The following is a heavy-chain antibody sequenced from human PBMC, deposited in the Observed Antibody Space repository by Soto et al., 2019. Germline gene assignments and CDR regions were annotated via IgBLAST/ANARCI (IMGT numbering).Heavy chain of an antibody. CDR1: GFTFSSYA. CDR2: IRGSGGST. Sequence: GGSLRLSCAASGFTFSSYAMSWVRQAPGKGLEWVSAIRGSGGSTYYADAVKGRFTISRDNSKNTRYLQMSSLRAEDTAVYYCAKGGYSSSWCPLPLRYYGMDVWGQGTTGAVSS. V-gene: IGHV3-23*01. D-gene: IGHD6-13*01. J-gene: IGHJ6*02. CDR3: AKGGYSSSWCPLPLRYYGMDV.